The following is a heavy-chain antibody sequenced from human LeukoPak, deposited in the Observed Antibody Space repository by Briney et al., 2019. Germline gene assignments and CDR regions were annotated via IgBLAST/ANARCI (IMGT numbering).Heavy chain of an antibody. V-gene: IGHV1-2*02. CDR1: GYTFTGYY. CDR3: ARGNPSPYDY. D-gene: IGHD1-14*01. CDR2: INSNSGGT. Sequence: GASVKVSCKASGYTFTGYYVHWVRQAPGQGLDWMGWINSNSGGTNYAQKFQGRVTMARDTSISTAYMELSGLSSDDTAFYHCARGNPSPYDYWGQGTLVTVSS. J-gene: IGHJ4*02.